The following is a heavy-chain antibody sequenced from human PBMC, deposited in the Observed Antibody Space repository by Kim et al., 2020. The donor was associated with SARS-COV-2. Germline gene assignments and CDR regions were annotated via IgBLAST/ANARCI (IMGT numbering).Heavy chain of an antibody. CDR3: AKDTPTADYGDYVAYVKQDYYGMDV. CDR1: GFTFSSYA. D-gene: IGHD4-17*01. Sequence: GGSLRLSCAASGFTFSSYAMSWVRQAPGKGLEWVSAISGSGGSTYYADSVKGRFTISRDNSKNTLYLQMNSLRAEDTAVYYCAKDTPTADYGDYVAYVKQDYYGMDVWGQGTTVTVSS. V-gene: IGHV3-23*01. J-gene: IGHJ6*02. CDR2: ISGSGGST.